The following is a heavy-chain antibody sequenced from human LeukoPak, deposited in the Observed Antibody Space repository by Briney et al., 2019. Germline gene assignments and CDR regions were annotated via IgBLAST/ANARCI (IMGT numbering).Heavy chain of an antibody. CDR3: ARDATSSSWSPGY. V-gene: IGHV3-30*03. Sequence: PGRSLRLSCAASGSTFNRFAMHWVRQAPGKGLEWVAVISYDGSDKYYVDSVKGRFTISRDNAKNSLYLQMNSLRAEDTAVYYCARDATSSSWSPGYWGQGTLVTVSS. D-gene: IGHD6-13*01. CDR1: GSTFNRFA. CDR2: ISYDGSDK. J-gene: IGHJ4*02.